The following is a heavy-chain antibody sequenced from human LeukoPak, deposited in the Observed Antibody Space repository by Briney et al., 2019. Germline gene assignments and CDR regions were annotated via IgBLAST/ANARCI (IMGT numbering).Heavy chain of an antibody. CDR1: GFTFSSYW. D-gene: IGHD6-6*01. J-gene: IGHJ4*02. V-gene: IGHV3-7*01. CDR3: ARDRWGSSWAFDY. Sequence: GGSLRLSCAASGFTFSSYWMSWVRQAPGKGLEWVANIKQDGSEKYYVDSVKGRFTISRDNAKNSLYLQMNSLRAEDTAVYYCARDRWGSSWAFDYWGQGTLVTVSS. CDR2: IKQDGSEK.